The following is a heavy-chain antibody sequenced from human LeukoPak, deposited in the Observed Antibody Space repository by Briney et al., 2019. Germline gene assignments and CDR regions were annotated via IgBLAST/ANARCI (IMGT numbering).Heavy chain of an antibody. V-gene: IGHV3-23*01. D-gene: IGHD2-2*02. J-gene: IGHJ4*02. CDR2: ISGSGGST. CDR3: ANDIPDIVVVPAAIQDY. Sequence: QPGGSLRLSCAASGFTFSSYAMSWVRQAPGKGLEWVSAISGSGGSTYYADSVKGRFTISRDNSKNTLYLQMNSLRAEDTAVYYRANDIPDIVVVPAAIQDYWGQGTLVTVSS. CDR1: GFTFSSYA.